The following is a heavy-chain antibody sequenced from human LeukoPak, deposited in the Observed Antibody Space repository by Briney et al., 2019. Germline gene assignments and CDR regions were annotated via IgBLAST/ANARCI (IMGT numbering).Heavy chain of an antibody. D-gene: IGHD3-22*01. CDR1: GGSISSGGYY. CDR3: ARGRHDSSGYYPLDY. Sequence: PSQTLSLTCTVSGGSISSGGYYWSWIRQHPEKGLEWIGYIYYSGSTYYNPSLKSRVTISVDTSKNQFSLKLSSVTAADTAVYYCARGRHDSSGYYPLDYWGQGTLVTVSS. J-gene: IGHJ4*02. V-gene: IGHV4-31*03. CDR2: IYYSGST.